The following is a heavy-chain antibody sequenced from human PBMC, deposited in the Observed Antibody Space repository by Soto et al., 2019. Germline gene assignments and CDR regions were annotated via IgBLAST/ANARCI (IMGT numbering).Heavy chain of an antibody. Sequence: PSETLSLTCTVSGASISGFYWSWIRKSAGKGLEWIGRVYATGTTDYNPSLKSRVMMSVDTSKKQFSLKLRSVTAADTAVNYGVRDKTKTLRDWFDPWGQGISVTVSS. CDR1: GASISGFY. J-gene: IGHJ5*02. V-gene: IGHV4-4*07. CDR3: VRDKTKTLRDWFDP. D-gene: IGHD1-1*01. CDR2: VYATGTT.